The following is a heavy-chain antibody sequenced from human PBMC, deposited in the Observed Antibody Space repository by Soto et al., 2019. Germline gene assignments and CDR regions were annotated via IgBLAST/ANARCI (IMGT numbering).Heavy chain of an antibody. Sequence: QVQLVQSGAEVKKPGASVKVSCKASGYTFTNYAIHWVRQAPGQRLEWMGWINAANGSTKYSQKFQGRVTFTRDTSANTAYMELRSLRSEDSAVYYCAREGFVVVPAVMWLNWFDPWGQGTLVAVSS. V-gene: IGHV1-3*01. CDR3: AREGFVVVPAVMWLNWFDP. CDR2: INAANGST. D-gene: IGHD2-2*01. J-gene: IGHJ5*02. CDR1: GYTFTNYA.